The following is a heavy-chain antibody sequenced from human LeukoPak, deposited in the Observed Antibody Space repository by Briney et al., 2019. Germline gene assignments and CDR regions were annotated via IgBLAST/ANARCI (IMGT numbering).Heavy chain of an antibody. Sequence: ASVKVSCKASGYTFTGYYMHWVRQAPGQRLEWMGWINPNGADTNYAQKFQGRVTMTRDTSISTAYMELSRLRSDDTALYYCARDNSMHERGWWFDPWGQGTLVTVSS. J-gene: IGHJ5*02. CDR3: ARDNSMHERGWWFDP. CDR2: INPNGADT. V-gene: IGHV1-2*02. D-gene: IGHD4-23*01. CDR1: GYTFTGYY.